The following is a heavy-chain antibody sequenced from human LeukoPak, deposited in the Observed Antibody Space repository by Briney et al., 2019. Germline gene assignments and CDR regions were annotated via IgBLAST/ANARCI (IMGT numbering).Heavy chain of an antibody. CDR2: ISGSGDST. CDR3: ARAKPKNMVRGLIMRRESRYYFDY. J-gene: IGHJ4*02. CDR1: RFTFRSYG. V-gene: IGHV3-23*01. Sequence: GGSLRLSCAASRFTFRSYGMSWVRQAPGKGLEWVSGISGSGDSTYYADSVKGRFTISRDNPKNTLYLQMNSLRAEDTAVYYCARAKPKNMVRGLIMRRESRYYFDYWGQGTLVTVSS. D-gene: IGHD3-10*01.